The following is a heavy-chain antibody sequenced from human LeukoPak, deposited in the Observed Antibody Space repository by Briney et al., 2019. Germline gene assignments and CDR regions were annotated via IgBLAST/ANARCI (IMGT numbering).Heavy chain of an antibody. Sequence: ASVKVSCKASGYTFTSYGISWVRQAPGQGLEWMGWISAYNGNTNYAQKLQGRVTMTTDTSTSTAYMELRSLRSDDTAVYYCAREDCSGGSCYSGFEYWGQGTLVTVSS. J-gene: IGHJ4*02. D-gene: IGHD2-15*01. CDR1: GYTFTSYG. V-gene: IGHV1-18*01. CDR3: AREDCSGGSCYSGFEY. CDR2: ISAYNGNT.